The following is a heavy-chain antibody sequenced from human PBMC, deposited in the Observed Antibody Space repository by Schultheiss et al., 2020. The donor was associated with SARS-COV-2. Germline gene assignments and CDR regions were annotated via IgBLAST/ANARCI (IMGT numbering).Heavy chain of an antibody. CDR1: GGSISSGGYY. CDR3: ARAGYDSSGYYFDY. D-gene: IGHD3-22*01. Sequence: SQTLSLTCTVSGGSISSGGYYWSWIRQPPGKGLEWIGEINHSGSTNYNPSLKSRVTISVDKSKNQFSLKLSSVTAADTAVYYCARAGYDSSGYYFDYWGQGTLVTVSS. V-gene: IGHV4-61*08. CDR2: INHSGST. J-gene: IGHJ4*02.